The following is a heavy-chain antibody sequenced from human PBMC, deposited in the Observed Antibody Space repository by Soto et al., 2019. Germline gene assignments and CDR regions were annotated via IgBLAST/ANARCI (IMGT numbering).Heavy chain of an antibody. D-gene: IGHD5-18*01. V-gene: IGHV3-30-3*01. Sequence: GGSLRLSCAASGFTFSSYAMHWVRQAPGKGLEWVAVISYDGSNKYYADSVKGRFTICRDNSKNTLYLQMNSLRAEDTAVYYCARDHSYGQTCLAYWGQGTLVTVSS. CDR2: ISYDGSNK. CDR1: GFTFSSYA. J-gene: IGHJ4*02. CDR3: ARDHSYGQTCLAY.